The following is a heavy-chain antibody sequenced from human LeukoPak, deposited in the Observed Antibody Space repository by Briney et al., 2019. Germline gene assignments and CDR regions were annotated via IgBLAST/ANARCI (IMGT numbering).Heavy chain of an antibody. Sequence: ASVKVSCKASGYTFTGYYMHWVRQAPGQGLEWMGWINPNSGGTNYAQKFQGRVTMTRDTSISTAYMELSRLRSDDTAVYYCARGTDDFWSGYSPSYWGQGTLVTVSS. CDR3: ARGTDDFWSGYSPSY. V-gene: IGHV1-2*02. D-gene: IGHD3-3*01. CDR1: GYTFTGYY. J-gene: IGHJ4*02. CDR2: INPNSGGT.